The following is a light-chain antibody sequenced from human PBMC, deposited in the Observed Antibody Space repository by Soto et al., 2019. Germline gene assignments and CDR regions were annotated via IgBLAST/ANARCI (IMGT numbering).Light chain of an antibody. CDR3: GTWDSSLSAGV. J-gene: IGLJ3*02. Sequence: QSVLTQPPSVSAAPGQKVTISCSGSSSNIGNNYVSWYQQLPGTAPKLLIHDNNKRPSGIPDRFSGSKSGTSATLGITGLQTGDEADYYCGTWDSSLSAGVFGGGTKFTVL. CDR2: DNN. CDR1: SSNIGNNY. V-gene: IGLV1-51*01.